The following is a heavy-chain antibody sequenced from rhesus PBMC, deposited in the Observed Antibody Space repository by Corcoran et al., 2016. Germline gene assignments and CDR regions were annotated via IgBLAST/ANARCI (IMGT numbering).Heavy chain of an antibody. Sequence: QLQLQESGPGLVKPSETLSLTCAVSGDSISSNYWSWIRQPPGKGLEWLGRISGSGGSTDYNPSLTSRVTISRDTSKNQFSLKLTSVTAADTAVYYCARDRAVATATNFDYWGQGVLVTVSS. V-gene: IGHV4-173*01. D-gene: IGHD5-12*01. CDR2: ISGSGGST. J-gene: IGHJ4*01. CDR3: ARDRAVATATNFDY. CDR1: GDSISSNY.